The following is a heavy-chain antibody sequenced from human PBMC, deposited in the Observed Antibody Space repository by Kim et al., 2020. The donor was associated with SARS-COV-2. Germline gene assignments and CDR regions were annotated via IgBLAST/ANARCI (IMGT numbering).Heavy chain of an antibody. CDR3: ARDGIAAADSYYYYYGMDV. D-gene: IGHD6-13*01. Sequence: SETLSLTCTVSGGSISSGGYYWSWIRQHPGKGLEWIGYIYYSGSTYYNPSLKSRVTISVDTSKNQFSLKLSSVTAADTAVYYCARDGIAAADSYYYYYGMDVWGQGTTVTVSS. J-gene: IGHJ6*02. V-gene: IGHV4-31*03. CDR1: GGSISSGGYY. CDR2: IYYSGST.